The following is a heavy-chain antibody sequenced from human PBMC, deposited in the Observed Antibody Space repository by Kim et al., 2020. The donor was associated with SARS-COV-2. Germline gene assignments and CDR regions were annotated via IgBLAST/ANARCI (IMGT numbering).Heavy chain of an antibody. J-gene: IGHJ5*01. CDR2: IYYTGTT. Sequence: SETLSLTCSVSGASITSYYWSWIRQPPGKGLEWIAYIYYTGTTNYNPSLKSRAIISVDTSMNQFSLKINSMTAADTAVYYCVSRSIAGRPWDWFESWGQGTLVTVSS. CDR3: VSRSIAGRPWDWFES. V-gene: IGHV4-59*01. CDR1: GASITSYY. D-gene: IGHD6-6*01.